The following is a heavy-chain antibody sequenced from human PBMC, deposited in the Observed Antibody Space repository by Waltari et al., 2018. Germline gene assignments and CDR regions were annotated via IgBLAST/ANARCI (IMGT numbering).Heavy chain of an antibody. Sequence: QVQLQQWGAGLLKPSETLSLTCAVYGGSFSGCYWSWIRQPPGKGLEWIGEINHSGSTNYNPSLKSRVTISVDTSKNQFSLKLSSVTAADTAVYYCARLCGGDCYPSGMDVWGQGTTVTVSS. CDR3: ARLCGGDCYPSGMDV. J-gene: IGHJ6*02. CDR2: INHSGST. V-gene: IGHV4-34*01. CDR1: GGSFSGCY. D-gene: IGHD2-21*02.